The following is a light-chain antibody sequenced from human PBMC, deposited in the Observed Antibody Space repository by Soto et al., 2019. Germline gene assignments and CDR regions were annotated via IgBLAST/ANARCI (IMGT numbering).Light chain of an antibody. Sequence: QSVLTQPPSASGTPGQKVTISCSGSSSNIGSNTVNWYQQLPGTAPKLLIYRNNQRPSGVPDRFSGSKSGTSASLAISGLQSEDEADYYCAAWDGSLNGVVFGGGTQLTVL. CDR1: SSNIGSNT. CDR2: RNN. CDR3: AAWDGSLNGVV. J-gene: IGLJ2*01. V-gene: IGLV1-44*01.